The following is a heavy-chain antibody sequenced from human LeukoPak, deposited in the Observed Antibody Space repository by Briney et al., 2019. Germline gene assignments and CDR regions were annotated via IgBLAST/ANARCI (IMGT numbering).Heavy chain of an antibody. D-gene: IGHD3-22*01. J-gene: IGHJ4*02. CDR2: INHSGST. V-gene: IGHV4-34*01. CDR1: GGSFSGYY. CDR3: ARHFTYDSSGLPGY. Sequence: SETLSLTCAVYGGSFSGYYWSWIRQPPGKGLEWIGEINHSGSTNYNPSLKSRVTISVDTSKNQFSLKLSSVTAADTAVYYCARHFTYDSSGLPGYWGQGTLVTVSS.